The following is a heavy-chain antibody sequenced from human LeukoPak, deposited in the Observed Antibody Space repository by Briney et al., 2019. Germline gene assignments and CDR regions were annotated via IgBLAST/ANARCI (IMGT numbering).Heavy chain of an antibody. D-gene: IGHD6-13*01. Sequence: PGGSLRLSCAASGFTFSNYWMHWVRQAPGKGLLWVSRIKSDGSNTSYADSVKGRFTISRDNAKNTLYLQMNSLRAEDTAVYYCAKVAAPGYYFDYWGQGTLVTVSS. V-gene: IGHV3-74*01. CDR1: GFTFSNYW. J-gene: IGHJ4*02. CDR3: AKVAAPGYYFDY. CDR2: IKSDGSNT.